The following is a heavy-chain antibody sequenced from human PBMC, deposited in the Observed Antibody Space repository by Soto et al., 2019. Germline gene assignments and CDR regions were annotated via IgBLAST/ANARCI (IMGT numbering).Heavy chain of an antibody. CDR3: ARDSYSRTGRAGLKDDFDY. J-gene: IGHJ4*02. V-gene: IGHV3-30-3*01. D-gene: IGHD2-15*01. CDR1: GFTFSNFA. Sequence: QVQLVESGGGVVQPGKSLTLSCAASGFTFSNFAMHWVRQAPGQGLEWVAVISYDGNNDYYSESVQGRFTISRDDSKSTLYLQINSLRTEDTAVYYCARDSYSRTGRAGLKDDFDYWGQGTLVTVSS. CDR2: ISYDGNND.